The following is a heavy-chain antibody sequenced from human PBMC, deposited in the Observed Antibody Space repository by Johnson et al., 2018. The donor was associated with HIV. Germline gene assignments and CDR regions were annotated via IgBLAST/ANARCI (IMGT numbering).Heavy chain of an antibody. CDR2: ISSSGSTI. CDR1: GFVFSDSH. Sequence: QVQLVESGGDLVKPGGSLRVSCLASGFVFSDSHMSWIRQAPGKGLEWISYISSSGSTIYYADSVKGRFTISRDNSKNTLYLQMNSLRAEDTAVYSCARARWEEQIRGAFDIWGQGTMVTVSS. D-gene: IGHD1-26*01. J-gene: IGHJ3*02. V-gene: IGHV3-11*04. CDR3: ARARWEEQIRGAFDI.